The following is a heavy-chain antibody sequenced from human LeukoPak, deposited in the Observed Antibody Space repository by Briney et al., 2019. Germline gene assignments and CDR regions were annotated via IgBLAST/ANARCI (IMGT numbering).Heavy chain of an antibody. D-gene: IGHD3-10*01. V-gene: IGHV3-23*01. J-gene: IGHJ4*02. CDR3: AKGLHGPLWFGGNDY. CDR1: GFTFSSYA. Sequence: GGSLRLSRAASGFTFSSYAMSWVRQAPGKGLEWVSAISGSGGSTYYADSVKGRFTVSRDNSKNTLYLQMNSLRAEDTAVYYCAKGLHGPLWFGGNDYWGQGTLVTVSS. CDR2: ISGSGGST.